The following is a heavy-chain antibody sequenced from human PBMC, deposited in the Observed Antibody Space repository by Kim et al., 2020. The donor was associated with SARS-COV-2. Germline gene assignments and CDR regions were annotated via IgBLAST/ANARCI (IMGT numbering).Heavy chain of an antibody. D-gene: IGHD6-19*01. CDR1: GFSLSTSGMC. V-gene: IGHV2-70*01. J-gene: IGHJ4*03. CDR2: IGWGDDQ. Sequence: SGPTLVKSTQTLTLTCPFSGFSLSTSGMCVSWIRHPSGQSLEWLGLIGWGDDQYYSTSLKTRLTITKYTSKNQVVLTMTNMDPVDTATYYCARSPGYSSDWFSIGFCGRGTLFTASS. CDR3: ARSPGYSSDWFSIGF.